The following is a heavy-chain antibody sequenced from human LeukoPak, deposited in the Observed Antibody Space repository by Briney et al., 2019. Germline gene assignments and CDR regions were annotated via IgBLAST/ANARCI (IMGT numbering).Heavy chain of an antibody. Sequence: PGGSLRLSCAASGFTFSSYWMSWVRQAPGKGLEWVGRTRNKANSYTTEYAASVKGRFTISRDDSKNSLYLQMNSLKTEDTAVYYCAREGSAYDAFDIWGQGTMVTVSS. J-gene: IGHJ3*02. CDR2: TRNKANSYTT. V-gene: IGHV3-72*01. D-gene: IGHD2-15*01. CDR3: AREGSAYDAFDI. CDR1: GFTFSSYW.